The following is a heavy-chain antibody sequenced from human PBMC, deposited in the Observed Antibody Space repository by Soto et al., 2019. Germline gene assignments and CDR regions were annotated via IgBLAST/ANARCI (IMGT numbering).Heavy chain of an antibody. CDR3: ARDSLMLNRIVAAGTGAGHGLDV. D-gene: IGHD6-13*01. J-gene: IGHJ6*02. Sequence: QLQLQESGPGLVKPAETLSLTCPVSGGSVTRSGYYWTWIRQSPGKGLEWIGNIYPTGEINYNPSLKSRVTMSLDMSKNQLSLKLSSVIAADTAVYYCARDSLMLNRIVAAGTGAGHGLDVWGQGTTVTVSS. CDR2: IYPTGEI. CDR1: GGSVTRSGYY. V-gene: IGHV4-61*08.